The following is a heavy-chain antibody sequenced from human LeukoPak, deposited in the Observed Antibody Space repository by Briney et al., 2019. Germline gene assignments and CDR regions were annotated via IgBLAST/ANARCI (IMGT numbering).Heavy chain of an antibody. Sequence: GGSLRLSCAASGFTFSSYWMSWVRQAPGKGLEWVANIKQDGSGKYYVDSVKGRFTISRDNAKNSLYLQMNSLRAEDTAVYYCARDTGGEQWLPYFQHWGQGTLVTVSS. CDR1: GFTFSSYW. CDR3: ARDTGGEQWLPYFQH. J-gene: IGHJ1*01. CDR2: IKQDGSGK. V-gene: IGHV3-7*01. D-gene: IGHD6-19*01.